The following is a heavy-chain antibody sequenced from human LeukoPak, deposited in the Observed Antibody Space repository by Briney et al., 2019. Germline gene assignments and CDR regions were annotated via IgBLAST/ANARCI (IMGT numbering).Heavy chain of an antibody. CDR3: AKGPNPYCSSTSCYAP. Sequence: GGSLRLSCAASGFTFDDYDMHWVRPAPGKGLEWVSLISGDGGSTYYADSVKGRFTISRDNSKNSLYLQMNSLRTEDTALYYCAKGPNPYCSSTSCYAPWGQGTLVTVSS. CDR1: GFTFDDYD. CDR2: ISGDGGST. D-gene: IGHD2-2*01. V-gene: IGHV3-43*02. J-gene: IGHJ5*02.